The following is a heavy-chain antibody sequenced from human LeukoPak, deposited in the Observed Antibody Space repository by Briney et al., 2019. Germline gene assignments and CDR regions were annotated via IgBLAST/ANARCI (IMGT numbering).Heavy chain of an antibody. J-gene: IGHJ6*02. CDR1: GYTFTSYD. V-gene: IGHV1-8*01. D-gene: IGHD6-6*01. CDR2: MNPNSGNT. Sequence: ASVKVSCKASGYTFTSYDINWVRQATGQGLEWMGWMNPNSGNTGYAQKFQGRVTMTRNTSISTAYMELSSLRSEDTAVYYCARWAGYSNSYYYYYYGMDVWGQGTTVTVSS. CDR3: ARWAGYSNSYYYYYYGMDV.